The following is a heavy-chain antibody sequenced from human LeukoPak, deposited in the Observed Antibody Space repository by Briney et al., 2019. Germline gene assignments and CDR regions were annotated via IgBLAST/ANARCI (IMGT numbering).Heavy chain of an antibody. CDR2: ISAYNGNT. V-gene: IGHV1-18*01. J-gene: IGHJ1*01. D-gene: IGHD3-10*01. CDR1: GYTFTSYG. CDR3: ARDTDYYGSGSYYNSPGPYFQH. Sequence: ASVKVSCKASGYTFTSYGISWVRQAPGQGLEWMGWISAYNGNTNYAQKLQGRVTMTTDTSTSTAYMELRSLRSDDTAVYYCARDTDYYGSGSYYNSPGPYFQHWGQGTLVTVSS.